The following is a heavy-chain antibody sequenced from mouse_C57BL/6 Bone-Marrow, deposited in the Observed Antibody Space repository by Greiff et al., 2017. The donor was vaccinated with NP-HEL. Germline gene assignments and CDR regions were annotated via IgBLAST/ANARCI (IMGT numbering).Heavy chain of an antibody. CDR3: ARLDYYFDY. J-gene: IGHJ2*01. Sequence: VQLQQSGPELVKPGASVKISCKASGYSFTGYYMNWVKQSPEKSLEWIGEINPSTGGTTYNQKFKAKATLTVDKSSSTAYMQLKSLTSEDSAVYYCARLDYYFDYWGQGTTLTVSS. V-gene: IGHV1-42*01. CDR2: INPSTGGT. CDR1: GYSFTGYY.